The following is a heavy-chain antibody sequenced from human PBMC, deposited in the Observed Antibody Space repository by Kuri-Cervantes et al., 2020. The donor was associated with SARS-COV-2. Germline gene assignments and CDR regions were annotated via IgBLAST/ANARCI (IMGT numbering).Heavy chain of an antibody. D-gene: IGHD1-7*01. CDR2: IRYDGSNK. CDR3: AKAYWNYNYFDY. J-gene: IGHJ4*02. CDR1: GFTFSSYG. Sequence: GGSLRLSCAASGFTFSSYGMHWVRQAPGKGLEWVAFIRYDGSNKYYADSVKGRFTISRDNSKNTLYLQMNGLRAEDTAVYYCAKAYWNYNYFDYWGQGTLVTVSS. V-gene: IGHV3-30*02.